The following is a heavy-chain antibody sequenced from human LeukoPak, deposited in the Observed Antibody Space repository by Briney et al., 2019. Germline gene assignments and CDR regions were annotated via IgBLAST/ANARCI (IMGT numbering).Heavy chain of an antibody. CDR1: GFTFSSYA. CDR3: AIEGSSLVSPMVY. CDR2: ISYDGNNK. V-gene: IGHV3-30-3*01. Sequence: GGSLRLAWAASGFTFSSYAMHWVRQAPGKGLEWVAVISYDGNNKYYADSVKGRCTISRDTSKNTLYHQMNSPKPEDTAVYYCAIEGSSLVSPMVYWGQGTLVTVSS. J-gene: IGHJ4*02. D-gene: IGHD6-6*01.